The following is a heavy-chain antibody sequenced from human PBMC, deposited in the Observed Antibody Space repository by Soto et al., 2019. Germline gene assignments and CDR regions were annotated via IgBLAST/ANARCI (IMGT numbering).Heavy chain of an antibody. V-gene: IGHV3-30*18. D-gene: IGHD1-1*01. CDR1: GFAFTNYV. Sequence: PGGSLRLSCAASGFAFTNYVIHWVRQAPGKGLEWVAHISNDGSKKFYGDSVKGRFTISRDNSENTVYLQMTSLRAEDTAVYYCAKDYDSTGTTRYGMDVWGQGTTVTVSS. CDR3: AKDYDSTGTTRYGMDV. CDR2: ISNDGSKK. J-gene: IGHJ6*02.